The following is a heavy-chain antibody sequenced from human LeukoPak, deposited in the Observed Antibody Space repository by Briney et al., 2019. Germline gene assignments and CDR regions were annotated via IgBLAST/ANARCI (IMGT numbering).Heavy chain of an antibody. V-gene: IGHV3-30*02. J-gene: IGHJ5*02. CDR1: GWDFSKYG. CDR2: IQYDGNSK. CDR3: VRSSYPQPAEDL. D-gene: IGHD3-10*01. Sequence: GGALRLSCARSGWDFSKYGMHWVRQAPGKGLEWVSSIQYDGNSKYFGDSVRGRLPITRDNSKKMLYLQMNSLRVEHTAIYHCVRSSYPQPAEDLWGQGALATVSS.